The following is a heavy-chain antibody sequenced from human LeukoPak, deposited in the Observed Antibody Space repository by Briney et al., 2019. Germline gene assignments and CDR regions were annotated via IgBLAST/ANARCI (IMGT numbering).Heavy chain of an antibody. V-gene: IGHV1-2*02. Sequence: ASVKVSCKASGGTFSSYAISWVRQAPGQGLEWMGWINPNSGGTNYAQKFQGRVTMTRDTSISTAYMELSRLRSDDTAVYYCARGSPIVVVPAAPDYWGQGTLVTVSS. CDR2: INPNSGGT. CDR1: GGTFSSYA. CDR3: ARGSPIVVVPAAPDY. D-gene: IGHD2-2*01. J-gene: IGHJ4*02.